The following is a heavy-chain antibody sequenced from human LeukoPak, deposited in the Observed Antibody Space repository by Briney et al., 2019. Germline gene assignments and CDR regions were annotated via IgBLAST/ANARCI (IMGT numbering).Heavy chain of an antibody. J-gene: IGHJ4*02. D-gene: IGHD3-10*01. CDR1: GGSISSGSYY. CDR3: ARERVPKRGLFDY. V-gene: IGHV4-61*02. Sequence: SQTLSLACTVSGGSISSGSYYWSWIRQPAGKGLEWIGRIYTSGTTNYNPSLKSRVTISVDTSKNQFSLKLSSVTAADTAVYYCARERVPKRGLFDYWGQGTLVTVSS. CDR2: IYTSGTT.